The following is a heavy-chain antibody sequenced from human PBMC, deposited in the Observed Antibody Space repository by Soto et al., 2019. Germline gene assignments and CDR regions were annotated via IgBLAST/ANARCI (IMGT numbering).Heavy chain of an antibody. J-gene: IGHJ4*02. CDR3: VLTTGWPGFDF. CDR2: IYGGGTT. V-gene: IGHV3-53*01. Sequence: EVQLVESGGGLIQPGGSLRLSCAASGFAVGSKYMTWVRQAPGKGLEWVSVIYGGGTTYYADSVKGRFTISRDTSKNTLYLQMNSLRAEDTAVYYCVLTTGWPGFDFWGQGTLVTVSS. CDR1: GFAVGSKY. D-gene: IGHD6-19*01.